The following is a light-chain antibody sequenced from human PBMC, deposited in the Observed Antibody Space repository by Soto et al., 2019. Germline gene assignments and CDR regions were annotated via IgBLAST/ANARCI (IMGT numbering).Light chain of an antibody. CDR1: QSISSW. CDR3: QQYNDNRT. V-gene: IGKV1-5*03. J-gene: IGKJ1*01. Sequence: DIQMTQSPSTLSASVGDRVTITCRASQSISSWLAWYQQKPGKAPKLLIYKASTLQSGVPSRFSGSGSGTEFTLAISSLQPDDSATYYCQQYNDNRTFGQGTKVDIK. CDR2: KAS.